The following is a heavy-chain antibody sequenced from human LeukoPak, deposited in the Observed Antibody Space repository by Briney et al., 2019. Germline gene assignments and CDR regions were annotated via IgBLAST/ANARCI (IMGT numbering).Heavy chain of an antibody. Sequence: GGSLRLSCAASGITFSSYGMSWVRQAPGKGLEWVAVISYDGSNKYYADSVKGRFTISRDNSKNTLYLQMNSLRAEDTAVYYCAKSAFPAASTYYDFWSGYYTGYYYYMDVWGKGTTVTVSS. CDR2: ISYDGSNK. CDR1: GITFSSYG. CDR3: AKSAFPAASTYYDFWSGYYTGYYYYMDV. V-gene: IGHV3-30*18. J-gene: IGHJ6*03. D-gene: IGHD3-3*01.